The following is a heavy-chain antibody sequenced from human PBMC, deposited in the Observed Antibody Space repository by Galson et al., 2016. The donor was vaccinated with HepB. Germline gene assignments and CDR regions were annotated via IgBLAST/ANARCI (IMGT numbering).Heavy chain of an antibody. J-gene: IGHJ4*02. D-gene: IGHD6-19*01. CDR1: GFTFSTSA. V-gene: IGHV3-23*01. CDR2: FSGSGGST. Sequence: SLRLSCAASGFTFSTSAMSWVRQAPGKGLEWVATFSGSGGSTHYADSVKGRLTISRDNSKNTLYLQMNTLRAEDTAVYYCAKPPPVNMAVPYFDYWGQGTLVTVSS. CDR3: AKPPPVNMAVPYFDY.